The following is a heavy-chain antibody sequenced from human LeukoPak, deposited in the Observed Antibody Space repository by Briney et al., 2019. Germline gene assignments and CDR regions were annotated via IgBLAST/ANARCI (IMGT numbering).Heavy chain of an antibody. CDR2: ISYDGSNK. CDR1: GFTFSSYA. CDR3: ARGGEDIVVVPAAKQGGIYYYYYMDV. Sequence: GRSLRLSCAASGFTFSSYAMHWVRQAPGKGLEWVAVISYDGSNKYYADSVKGRFTISRDNSKNTLYLQMNSLRAEDTAVYYCARGGEDIVVVPAAKQGGIYYYYYMDVWGKGTTVTVSS. D-gene: IGHD2-2*01. J-gene: IGHJ6*03. V-gene: IGHV3-30*01.